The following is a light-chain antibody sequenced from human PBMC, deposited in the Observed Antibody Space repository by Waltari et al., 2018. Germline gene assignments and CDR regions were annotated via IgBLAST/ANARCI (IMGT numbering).Light chain of an antibody. V-gene: IGLV3-19*01. J-gene: IGLJ2*01. CDR2: DQN. Sequence: SSELTQDPAVSVAMGQTVTITCQGNSLRSYYASWYQQRPGQAPILVIYDQNTRPSGGPDRCSGSRSDNTASLTITGAQAEDEASYYCHSRDGSGSGGSFGGGTKLTVL. CDR3: HSRDGSGSGGS. CDR1: SLRSYY.